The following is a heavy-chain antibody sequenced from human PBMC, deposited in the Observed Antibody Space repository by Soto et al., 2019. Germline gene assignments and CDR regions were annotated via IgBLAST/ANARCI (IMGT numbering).Heavy chain of an antibody. CDR3: AKDVLAYCGGDCYSEYFQH. CDR2: ISGSGGST. V-gene: IGHV3-23*01. Sequence: GGSLRLSCAASGVPFCSYAVSWVRQDPGKGLEWVSAISGSGGSTYYADSVKGRFTISRDNSKNTLYLQMNSLRAEDTAVYYCAKDVLAYCGGDCYSEYFQHWGQGTLVTVSS. D-gene: IGHD2-21*02. CDR1: GVPFCSYA. J-gene: IGHJ1*01.